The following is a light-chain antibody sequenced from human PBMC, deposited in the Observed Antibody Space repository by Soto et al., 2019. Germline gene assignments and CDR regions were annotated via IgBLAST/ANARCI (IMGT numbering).Light chain of an antibody. CDR3: QSYESSLSGYV. V-gene: IGLV1-40*01. CDR1: SSNIGAGYE. J-gene: IGLJ1*01. CDR2: ENN. Sequence: QPVLTQPPSVSEAPGQRVTISCTGSSSNIGAGYEAHWYQQVPGTAPKLLIYENNNRPSGVPDRFSGSKSGTSASLAISGLQAEDEAEYYGQSYESSLSGYVFGTGTKLTVL.